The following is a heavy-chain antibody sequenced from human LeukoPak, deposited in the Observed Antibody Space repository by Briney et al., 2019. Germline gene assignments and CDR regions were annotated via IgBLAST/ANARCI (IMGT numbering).Heavy chain of an antibody. V-gene: IGHV1-69*13. CDR3: AKDRSLGALLGGATKDY. CDR1: GGTFSSYA. J-gene: IGHJ4*02. CDR2: IIPIFGTA. D-gene: IGHD1-26*01. Sequence: SVKVSCKASGGTFSSYAISWVRQAPGQGLEWMGGIIPIFGTANYAQKFQGRVTITADESTSTAYMELSSLRSEDTAVYYCAKDRSLGALLGGATKDYWGWGTLVTVSS.